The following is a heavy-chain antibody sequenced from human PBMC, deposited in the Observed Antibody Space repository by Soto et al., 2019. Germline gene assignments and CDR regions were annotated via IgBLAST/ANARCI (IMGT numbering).Heavy chain of an antibody. J-gene: IGHJ4*02. CDR3: ARDNDYSKYDLGY. V-gene: IGHV3-30-3*01. CDR1: GFTFSSYA. CDR2: ISYDGSNK. Sequence: QVQLVESGGGVVQPGRSLRLSCAASGFTFSSYAMNWVRQAPGKGLEWVAVISYDGSNKSNADSVTGRFTISRDNSKNTLYLQMNSLRAEDTAVYYCARDNDYSKYDLGYWGQGTLVTVSS. D-gene: IGHD4-4*01.